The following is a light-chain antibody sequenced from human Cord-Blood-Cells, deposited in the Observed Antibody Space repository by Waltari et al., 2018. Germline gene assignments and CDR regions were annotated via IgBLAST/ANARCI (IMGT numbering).Light chain of an antibody. CDR1: QSVLYSSNNKNY. J-gene: IGKJ2*01. Sequence: DIVMTQSPDSLAVSLGERATINCKSSQSVLYSSNNKNYVAWYKQKPGQPPKLPIYWAATRESGVPDRFSGSGSGTDFTLTISSLQAEDVAVYYCQQYYSTPYTFGQGTKLEIK. V-gene: IGKV4-1*01. CDR3: QQYYSTPYT. CDR2: WAA.